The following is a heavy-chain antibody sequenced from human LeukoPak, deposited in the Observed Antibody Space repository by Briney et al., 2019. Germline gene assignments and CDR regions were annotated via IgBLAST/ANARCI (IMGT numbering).Heavy chain of an antibody. J-gene: IGHJ4*01. V-gene: IGHV1-69*06. Sequence: ASVKVSCKASGGTFNSYAISWVRQAPGQGLEWMGGIIPIFGTTNYARKFRGRVTLTADKSTRTAYMELSSLRSEDTAVYYCARGRWEIPRGGLDHWGHGILVIVSS. D-gene: IGHD1-26*01. CDR3: ARGRWEIPRGGLDH. CDR1: GGTFNSYA. CDR2: IIPIFGTT.